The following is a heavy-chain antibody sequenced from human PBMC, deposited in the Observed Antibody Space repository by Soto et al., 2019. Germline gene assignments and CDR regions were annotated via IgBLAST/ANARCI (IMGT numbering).Heavy chain of an antibody. J-gene: IGHJ2*01. D-gene: IGHD3-9*01. V-gene: IGHV4-59*08. CDR1: GGSISSYY. Sequence: SETLSLTCTVSGGSISSYYWSWIRQPPGKGLEWIGYIYYSGSTNYNPSLKSRVTISVDTSKNQFSLKLSSVTAADTAVYYCARSRVYCDILTGLYWYFDLWGRGTLVTVSS. CDR2: IYYSGST. CDR3: ARSRVYCDILTGLYWYFDL.